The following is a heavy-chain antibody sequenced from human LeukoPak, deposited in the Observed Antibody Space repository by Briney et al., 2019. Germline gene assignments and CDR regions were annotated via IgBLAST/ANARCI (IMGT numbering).Heavy chain of an antibody. V-gene: IGHV3-7*01. D-gene: IGHD2-8*01. CDR1: GFSFSDFG. Sequence: GGSLRLSCAASGFSFSDFGMHWVRQAPGKGLEWVANIKQDGSEKYYVDSVKGRFTISRDNAKNSLYLQMNSLRAEDTAVYYCARSPDGFDYWGQGTLVTVSS. J-gene: IGHJ4*02. CDR3: ARSPDGFDY. CDR2: IKQDGSEK.